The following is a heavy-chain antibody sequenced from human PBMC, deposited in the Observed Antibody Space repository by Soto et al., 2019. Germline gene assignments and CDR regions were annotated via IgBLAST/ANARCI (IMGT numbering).Heavy chain of an antibody. J-gene: IGHJ3*02. CDR1: GGTFSSYA. D-gene: IGHD2-15*01. CDR2: IIPIFGTT. Sequence: SVKVSCKASGGTFSSYAISWVRQAPGQGLEWMGIIIPIFGTTSYAQKFQGRVTITRDTSTSTAYMELSSLRSEDTAVYYCARDPRRGIVVVVVHDAFDIWGQGTMVTVSS. CDR3: ARDPRRGIVVVVVHDAFDI. V-gene: IGHV1-69*05.